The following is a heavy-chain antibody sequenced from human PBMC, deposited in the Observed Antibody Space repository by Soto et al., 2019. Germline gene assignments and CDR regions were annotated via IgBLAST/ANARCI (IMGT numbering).Heavy chain of an antibody. V-gene: IGHV3-21*01. CDR3: ARDLVYYYDSGAPDYYYYGMDV. J-gene: IGHJ6*02. CDR1: GFTFISYS. CDR2: ISSSSSYI. D-gene: IGHD3-22*01. Sequence: GGSLSLSCAASGFTFISYSMNWVRQAPGKGLEWVLSISSSSSYIYYADSVKGRFTISRDNAKNSLYLQMNSLRAEDTAVYYCARDLVYYYDSGAPDYYYYGMDVWGQGTTVTVSS.